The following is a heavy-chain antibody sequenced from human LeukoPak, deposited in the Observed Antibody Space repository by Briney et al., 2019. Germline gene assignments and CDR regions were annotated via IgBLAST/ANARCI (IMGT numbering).Heavy chain of an antibody. J-gene: IGHJ3*01. D-gene: IGHD3-10*02. Sequence: GGSLRLSCAASGFTFNNYAMHWVRQAPGKGLEWVALISYDGSNKYFADSVKGRFTISRDNSKNTLYLQMNSLRAEDTAVHYCAKFFTGEYVRAFDVWGQGTMVTVSS. V-gene: IGHV3-30*04. CDR3: AKFFTGEYVRAFDV. CDR2: ISYDGSNK. CDR1: GFTFNNYA.